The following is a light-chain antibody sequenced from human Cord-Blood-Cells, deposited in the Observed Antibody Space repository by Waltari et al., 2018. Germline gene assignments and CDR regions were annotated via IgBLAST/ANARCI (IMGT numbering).Light chain of an antibody. J-gene: IGLJ2*01. CDR3: QSYESSNLV. V-gene: IGLV6-57*01. Sequence: NFMLTQPHSFSESPGKTVTISCTRSSGSIASHSEQWYQQRSGSSPTTAIYEDSQRPSGVRARFPGAIDSSSNSASLTISRLKTEDEADYYCQSYESSNLVFGGGTKLTVL. CDR1: SGSIASHS. CDR2: EDS.